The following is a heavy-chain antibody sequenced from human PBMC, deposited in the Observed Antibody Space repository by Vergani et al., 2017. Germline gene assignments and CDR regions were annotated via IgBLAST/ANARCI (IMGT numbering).Heavy chain of an antibody. J-gene: IGHJ4*02. Sequence: EVQLQESGGGLVKPGGSLRVSCAASGFSFSTYSINWVRQAPGKGLEWVSSISGRSNYIYYADSLKCRFTISRDNSKNSVYLQMNSLRAEDTAIYYCARKKYYDSKDYYQVEPFDYWGQGTLVTVSS. CDR3: ARKKYYDSKDYYQVEPFDY. CDR2: ISGRSNYI. D-gene: IGHD3-22*01. CDR1: GFSFSTYS. V-gene: IGHV3-21*06.